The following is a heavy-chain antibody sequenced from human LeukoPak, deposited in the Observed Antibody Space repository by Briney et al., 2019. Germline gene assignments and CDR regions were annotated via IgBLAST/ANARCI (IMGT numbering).Heavy chain of an antibody. V-gene: IGHV3-23*01. CDR2: ISGGGGST. CDR3: AKGGYCSSTSCYVGWFDP. J-gene: IGHJ5*02. D-gene: IGHD2-2*01. Sequence: QPGGSLRLSCAASGFTFSSYVMNWVRQAPGKGLEWVSVISGGGGSTYDADSVKGRFTISRDNSKNTLFLQMNSLRAEDTAVYYCAKGGYCSSTSCYVGWFDPWGQGTLATVSS. CDR1: GFTFSSYV.